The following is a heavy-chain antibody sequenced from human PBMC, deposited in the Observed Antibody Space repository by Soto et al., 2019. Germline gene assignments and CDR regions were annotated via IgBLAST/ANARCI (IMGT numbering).Heavy chain of an antibody. Sequence: GASVKVSCKASGYTFTSYDINWVRQATGQGLEWMGWMNPNSGNTGYAQKFQGRVTMTRNTSISTAYMELSSLRSEDTAVYYCATAPNSHYYMDVWGKGTTVTVSS. CDR1: GYTFTSYD. V-gene: IGHV1-8*01. J-gene: IGHJ6*03. D-gene: IGHD1-7*01. CDR3: ATAPNSHYYMDV. CDR2: MNPNSGNT.